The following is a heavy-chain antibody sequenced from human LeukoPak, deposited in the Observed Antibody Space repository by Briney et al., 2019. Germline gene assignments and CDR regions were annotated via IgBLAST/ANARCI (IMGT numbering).Heavy chain of an antibody. CDR2: IYPGDSDT. J-gene: IGHJ5*02. Sequence: GESLKISCKGSGYSFTSYWIGWVRQMPGKGLGWMGIIYPGDSDTRYSPSFQGQVTISADKSISTAYLQWSSLKASDTAMYYCARRGYYGSGSYYNELWFDPWGQGTLVTVSS. CDR3: ARRGYYGSGSYYNELWFDP. D-gene: IGHD3-10*01. CDR1: GYSFTSYW. V-gene: IGHV5-51*01.